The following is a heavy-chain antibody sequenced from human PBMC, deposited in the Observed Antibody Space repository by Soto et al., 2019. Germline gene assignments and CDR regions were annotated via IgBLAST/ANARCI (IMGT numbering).Heavy chain of an antibody. CDR1: GGSVSSGSYY. Sequence: QVQLQESGPGLVKPSETLSLTCTVSGGSVSSGSYYWSWIRQPPGKGLEWIGYIYYSGSTNYNPSLKSRVTISVDTSKNQFSLKLSSVTAADTAVYYCARVALGATTGSNAFDIWGQGTMFTVSS. J-gene: IGHJ3*02. CDR3: ARVALGATTGSNAFDI. V-gene: IGHV4-61*01. CDR2: IYYSGST. D-gene: IGHD1-26*01.